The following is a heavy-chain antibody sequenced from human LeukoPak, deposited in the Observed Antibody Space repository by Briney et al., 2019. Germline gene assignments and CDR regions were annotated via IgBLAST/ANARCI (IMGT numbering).Heavy chain of an antibody. CDR1: GFTFSSYA. J-gene: IGHJ2*01. D-gene: IGHD5-24*01. CDR2: ISGSGGST. V-gene: IGHV3-23*01. Sequence: GGSLRLSCAASGFTFSSYAMSCVRQARGKGLEWVSAISGSGGSTYYADSVKGRFTISRDNSKNTLYLQMNSLRAEDTAVYYCAKDSPDGGYNYGRGYFDPWGRGTLVTASS. CDR3: AKDSPDGGYNYGRGYFDP.